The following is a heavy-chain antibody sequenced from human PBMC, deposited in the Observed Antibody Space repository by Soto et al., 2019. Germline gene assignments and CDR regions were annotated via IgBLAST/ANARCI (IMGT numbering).Heavy chain of an antibody. CDR3: ARRGRWDIVEGWFDP. V-gene: IGHV4-31*03. Sequence: SETLSLTCTVSGGSISTGGYYWSWIRQHPGKGLEWIGYIYYSGSTSYNPSLKSRVTISFDTSKNQFSLELSSVTAADTAVYYCARRGRWDIVEGWFDPWGQGTLVTVSS. CDR1: GGSISTGGYY. CDR2: IYYSGST. D-gene: IGHD2-15*01. J-gene: IGHJ5*02.